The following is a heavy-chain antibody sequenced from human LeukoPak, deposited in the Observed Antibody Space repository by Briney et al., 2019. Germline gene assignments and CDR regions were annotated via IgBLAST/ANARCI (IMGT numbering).Heavy chain of an antibody. CDR2: ISRSGGST. V-gene: IGHV3-23*01. CDR3: AKDRSSSWYRTWFDP. Sequence: RGSLRLSCAASGFSFSSYAMSWVRQAPGEGLGWVSAISRSGGSTYYADSVKGRFTISRDNSKNTLYLQMNSLRAEDTAVYYCAKDRSSSWYRTWFDPWGQGTLVTVSS. D-gene: IGHD6-13*01. J-gene: IGHJ5*02. CDR1: GFSFSSYA.